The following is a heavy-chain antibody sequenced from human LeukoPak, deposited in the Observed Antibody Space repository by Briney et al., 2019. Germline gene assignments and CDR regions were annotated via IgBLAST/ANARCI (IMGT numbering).Heavy chain of an antibody. CDR2: ISTYDGNT. D-gene: IGHD6-6*01. J-gene: IGHJ4*02. V-gene: IGHV1-18*01. Sequence: ASVKVSCKPSGYTFTTYGINWVRQAPGQGLEWMGWISTYDGNTYYARMLQGRVTLTRDTSTSTVYMELRNLRSDDTAIYYCVRDGGRSIAARPGFDYWGQGTLVTVSS. CDR3: VRDGGRSIAARPGFDY. CDR1: GYTFTTYG.